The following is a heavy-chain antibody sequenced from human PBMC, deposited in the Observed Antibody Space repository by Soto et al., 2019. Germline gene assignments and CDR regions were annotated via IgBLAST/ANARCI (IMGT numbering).Heavy chain of an antibody. CDR3: AKGGRQWLVTSDFNY. CDR1: GFTFSDYA. Sequence: VQLVESGGGVVQPGRSLRLSCAASGFTFSDYAMHWVRQAPGKGLEWVAVVSHDGRNTHYADSVKGRFTISRDSSKNPVSLELTSRSAEDTAVYYCAKGGRQWLVTSDFNYWGQGALVTVSS. CDR2: VSHDGRNT. D-gene: IGHD6-19*01. J-gene: IGHJ4*02. V-gene: IGHV3-30*18.